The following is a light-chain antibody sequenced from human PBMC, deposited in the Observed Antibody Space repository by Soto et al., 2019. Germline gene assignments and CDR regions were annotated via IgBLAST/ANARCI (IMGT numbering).Light chain of an antibody. V-gene: IGLV2-14*01. CDR2: DVS. J-gene: IGLJ1*01. CDR1: SSDVGGYNY. CDR3: SSYTSSSTPV. Sequence: QSALTQPASVSGSPGQSITISCTGTSSDVGGYNYVSWYQQHPGKAPKLMIYDVSNRPSGVSNRFSGSKSGNTASLTISGLQAEDEADYSCSSYTSSSTPVFGPGTKVTVL.